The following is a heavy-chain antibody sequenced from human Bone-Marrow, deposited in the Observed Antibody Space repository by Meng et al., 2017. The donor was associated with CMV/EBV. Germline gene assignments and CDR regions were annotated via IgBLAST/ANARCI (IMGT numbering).Heavy chain of an antibody. CDR2: IIPILGIA. CDR1: GYTFTTYY. D-gene: IGHD2-2*02. J-gene: IGHJ6*02. V-gene: IGHV1-69*10. CDR3: ARGRDIVVVPAAKPGLYGMDV. Sequence: SVKVSCKASGYTFTTYYLHWVRQAPGQGLEWMGGIIPILGIANYAQKFQGRVTITADKSTSTAYMELSSLRSEDTAVYYCARGRDIVVVPAAKPGLYGMDVWGQGTTVTVSS.